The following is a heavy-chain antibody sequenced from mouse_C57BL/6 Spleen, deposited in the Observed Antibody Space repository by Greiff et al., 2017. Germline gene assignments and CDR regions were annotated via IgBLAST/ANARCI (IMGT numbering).Heavy chain of an antibody. D-gene: IGHD2-2*01. Sequence: QVQLKQSGAELVKPGASVKISCKASGYAFSSYWMNWVKQRPGKGLEWIGQIYPGGGDTNYNGKFKGKATLTADKSSSTAYMQLSSLTSEDSAVDFCARWGGYDEGYYFDYWGQGTTLTVSS. CDR3: ARWGGYDEGYYFDY. CDR2: IYPGGGDT. CDR1: GYAFSSYW. V-gene: IGHV1-80*01. J-gene: IGHJ2*01.